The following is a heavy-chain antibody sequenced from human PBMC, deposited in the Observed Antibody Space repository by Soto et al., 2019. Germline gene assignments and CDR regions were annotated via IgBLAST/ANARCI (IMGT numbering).Heavy chain of an antibody. Sequence: SETLSLTCTVSGGSISSSSYYWGWIRQPPGKGLEWIGSIYYSGSTYYNPSLKSRVTISVDTSKNQFSLKLSSVTAADTAVYYCARHLSRLVVVPAAPGYDRVYNWFDPWGQGTLVTVSS. D-gene: IGHD2-2*01. CDR2: IYYSGST. CDR3: ARHLSRLVVVPAAPGYDRVYNWFDP. J-gene: IGHJ5*02. V-gene: IGHV4-39*01. CDR1: GGSISSSSYY.